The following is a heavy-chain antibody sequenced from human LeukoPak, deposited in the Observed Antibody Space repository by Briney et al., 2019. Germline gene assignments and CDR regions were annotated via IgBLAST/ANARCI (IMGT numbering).Heavy chain of an antibody. Sequence: ASVKVSCKASGYIFTSYYIHWVRQAPGQGLEWMGLINPSGGSTSYAQKFQGRVTMTRDTSISTAYMELSRLRSDDTAVYYCARVPRLYSSSWYPFDPWGQGTLVTVSS. D-gene: IGHD6-13*01. CDR3: ARVPRLYSSSWYPFDP. V-gene: IGHV1-46*01. CDR2: INPSGGST. CDR1: GYIFTSYY. J-gene: IGHJ5*02.